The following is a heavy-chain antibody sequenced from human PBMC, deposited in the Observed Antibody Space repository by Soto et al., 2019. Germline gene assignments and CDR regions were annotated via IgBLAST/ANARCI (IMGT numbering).Heavy chain of an antibody. J-gene: IGHJ5*02. CDR2: ISGSGFKK. CDR3: AKNQGVELVPLATVDWFDP. V-gene: IGHV3-23*01. D-gene: IGHD1-26*01. Sequence: PGGSLRLSXAASGFIFENFGMSWVRQAPGKGLGWISSISGSGFKKYYADSVKGRFTISRDNSKSTVYLELNNLSAEDTAVYHCAKNQGVELVPLATVDWFDPWGQGSVVTVSS. CDR1: GFIFENFG.